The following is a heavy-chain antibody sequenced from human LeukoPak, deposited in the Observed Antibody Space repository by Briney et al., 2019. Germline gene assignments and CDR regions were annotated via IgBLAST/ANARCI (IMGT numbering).Heavy chain of an antibody. CDR3: AKGGGSGSYSPSDY. CDR2: ISGSGGGT. Sequence: GGSLRLSCAASGFSFSSYAMHWVRQAPGKGLEWVSGISGSGGGTYYADSVKGRFTISRDNSKNTLYLQMNSLRAEDTAVYYCAKGGGSGSYSPSDYWGQGTLVTVSS. CDR1: GFSFSSYA. J-gene: IGHJ4*02. V-gene: IGHV3-23*01. D-gene: IGHD3-10*01.